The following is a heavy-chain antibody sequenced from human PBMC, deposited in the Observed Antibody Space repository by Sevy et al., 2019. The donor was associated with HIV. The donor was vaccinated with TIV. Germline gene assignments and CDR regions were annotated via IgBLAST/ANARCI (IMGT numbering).Heavy chain of an antibody. D-gene: IGHD2-21*01. Sequence: GGSLRLSCAASGFSFSSYGMYWVRQAPGMGLEWMSYIQYDGSNKDYADSVKGRFTISRDNSKNTLYLQMNSLRVEDTAVFYCVKEGGGEGGDHWGQGTLVTVSS. CDR1: GFSFSSYG. V-gene: IGHV3-30*02. J-gene: IGHJ4*02. CDR2: IQYDGSNK. CDR3: VKEGGGEGGDH.